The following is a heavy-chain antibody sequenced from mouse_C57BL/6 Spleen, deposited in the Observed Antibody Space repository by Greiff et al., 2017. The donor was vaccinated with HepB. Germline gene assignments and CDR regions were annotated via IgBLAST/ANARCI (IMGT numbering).Heavy chain of an antibody. J-gene: IGHJ2*01. Sequence: DVQLVESGGGLVKPGGSLKLSCAASGFTFSSYAMSWVRQTPEKRLEWVATISDGGSYTYYPDNVKGRFTISRDNAKNNLYLQMSHLKSEDTAMYYCARGGYGYDLFDYWGQGTTLTVSS. CDR3: ARGGYGYDLFDY. D-gene: IGHD2-2*01. V-gene: IGHV5-4*01. CDR2: ISDGGSYT. CDR1: GFTFSSYA.